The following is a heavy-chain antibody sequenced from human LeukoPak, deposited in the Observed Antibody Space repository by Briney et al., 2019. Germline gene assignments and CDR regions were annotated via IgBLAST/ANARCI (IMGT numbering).Heavy chain of an antibody. CDR2: IYHSGST. CDR1: GYSISSGYY. D-gene: IGHD2-2*01. V-gene: IGHV4-38-2*01. CDR3: ARPVVPAADFDAFDI. Sequence: PSETLSLTCAVSGYSISSGYYWGWIRQPPGKGLEWIGSIYHSGSTYYNPSLKSRVTISVDTSKNQFSLKLSSVTAADTAVYYCARPVVPAADFDAFDIWGQATMVTVSS. J-gene: IGHJ3*02.